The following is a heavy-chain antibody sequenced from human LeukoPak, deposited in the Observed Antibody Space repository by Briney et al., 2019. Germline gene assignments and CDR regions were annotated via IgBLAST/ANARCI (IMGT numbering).Heavy chain of an antibody. CDR1: GFTFSNYG. CDR2: ISGSGGDT. CDR3: ARDQQNGYSSGWSFDS. D-gene: IGHD6-19*01. Sequence: GGSLRLSCAASGFTFSNYGMSWVRQAPGKGLEWVSTISGSGGDTYYADSVKGRFTISRDNSKNTLYLQMNSLRAEDTAVYYCARDQQNGYSSGWSFDSWGQGTLVTVSS. V-gene: IGHV3-23*01. J-gene: IGHJ5*01.